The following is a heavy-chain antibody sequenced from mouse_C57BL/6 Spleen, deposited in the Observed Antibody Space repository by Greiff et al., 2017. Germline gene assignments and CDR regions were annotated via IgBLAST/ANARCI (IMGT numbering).Heavy chain of an antibody. CDR2: INPSSGYT. CDR3: GDGSSVYVDY. CDR1: GYTFTSYT. Sequence: QVQLQQSGAELARPGASVKMSCKASGYTFTSYTMHWVKQRPGQGLEWIGYINPSSGYTKYNQKFKDKATLTADKSSSTAYMQRSSLTSEDSAVYYCGDGSSVYVDYWGQGTTLTGSS. V-gene: IGHV1-4*01. D-gene: IGHD3-2*02. J-gene: IGHJ2*01.